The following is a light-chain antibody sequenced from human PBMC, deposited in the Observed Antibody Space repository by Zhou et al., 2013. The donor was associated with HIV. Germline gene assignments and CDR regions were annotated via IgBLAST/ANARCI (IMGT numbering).Light chain of an antibody. J-gene: IGKJ1*01. CDR2: AAS. V-gene: IGKV1-39*01. CDR3: QQSSTTPRT. CDR1: QGISND. Sequence: DIQMTQSPSSLSASIGDRVIITCRASQGISNDLAWFQLKPGKAPKLLIYAASSLHSGVPSRFRGSGSGTEFTLTITTLQPDDFATYYCQQSSTTPRTFGQGTTVDMK.